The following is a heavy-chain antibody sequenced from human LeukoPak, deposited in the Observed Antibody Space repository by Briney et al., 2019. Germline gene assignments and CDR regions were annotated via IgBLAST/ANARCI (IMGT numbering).Heavy chain of an antibody. D-gene: IGHD2-2*02. V-gene: IGHV1-69*05. J-gene: IGHJ6*02. CDR3: AAGAVVPAAIDYYGMDV. CDR1: GGTFSSYA. CDR2: IIPIFGTA. Sequence: SVKVSCKASGGTFSSYAISWVRQAPGQGLEWMGGIIPIFGTANYAQKFQGRVTITTDESTSTAYMELSSLRSEDTAVYYCAAGAVVPAAIDYYGMDVWGQGTTVTVSS.